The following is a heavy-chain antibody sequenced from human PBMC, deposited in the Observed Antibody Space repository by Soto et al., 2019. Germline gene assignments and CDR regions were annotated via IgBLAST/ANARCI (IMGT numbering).Heavy chain of an antibody. CDR1: GGSISSGGYY. J-gene: IGHJ4*02. Sequence: SETLSLTCTVSGGSISSGGYYWSWIRQHPGKGLEWIGYIYYSGCTYYNPSLKSRVTISVDTSKNQFSLKLSSVTAADTAVYYCARADLEVVVVAATLSGFDYWGQGTLVTVSS. D-gene: IGHD2-15*01. CDR2: IYYSGCT. CDR3: ARADLEVVVVAATLSGFDY. V-gene: IGHV4-31*03.